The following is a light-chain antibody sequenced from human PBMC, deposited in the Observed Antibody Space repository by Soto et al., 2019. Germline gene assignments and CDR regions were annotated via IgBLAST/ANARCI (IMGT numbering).Light chain of an antibody. CDR3: QRYDMTPPSVT. Sequence: DIVLTQTSSSQSLSPGERATLTCRAMQSVSSSYLAWYQQNPGQAPRLLIYGAASRATGIPDRFSGSGSGTDFTLTISRLEPEDLAVYYCQRYDMTPPSVTFGPGTKVDIK. CDR1: QSVSSSY. J-gene: IGKJ3*01. CDR2: GAA. V-gene: IGKV3-20*01.